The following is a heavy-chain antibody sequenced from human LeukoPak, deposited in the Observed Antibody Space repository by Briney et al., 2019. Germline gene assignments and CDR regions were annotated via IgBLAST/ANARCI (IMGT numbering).Heavy chain of an antibody. CDR3: AKDFDDDSSGYYYDY. V-gene: IGHV3-23*01. D-gene: IGHD3-22*01. CDR2: ISGSGGST. CDR1: GFTFSSYA. Sequence: PGGSLRLSCAASGFTFSSYAMSWVRQAPGKGLEWVSAISGSGGSTYYTDSVKGRFTISRDNSKNTLYLQMSSLRAEDTAVYYCAKDFDDDSSGYYYDYWGQGTLVTVSS. J-gene: IGHJ4*02.